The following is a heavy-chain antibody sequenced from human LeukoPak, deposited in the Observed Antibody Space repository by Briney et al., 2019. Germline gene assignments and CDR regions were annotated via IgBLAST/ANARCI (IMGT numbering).Heavy chain of an antibody. CDR2: INPSGGST. CDR3: ARAILDYYDSSGYSGWFDP. J-gene: IGHJ5*02. CDR1: GYTFTSYY. Sequence: ASVKVSCKASGYTFTSYYMHWVRQAPGQGLGWMGIINPSGGSTSYAQKFQGRVTMTRDTSTSTVYMELSSLRSEDTAVYYCARAILDYYDSSGYSGWFDPWGQGTLVTVSS. D-gene: IGHD3-22*01. V-gene: IGHV1-46*01.